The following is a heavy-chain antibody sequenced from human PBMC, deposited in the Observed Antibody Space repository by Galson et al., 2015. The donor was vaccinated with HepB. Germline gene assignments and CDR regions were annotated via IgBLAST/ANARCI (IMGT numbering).Heavy chain of an antibody. CDR3: ARGKYYYDSSGYPTHHYYFDY. Sequence: SVKVSCKASGGTFSSYAISWVRQAPGQGLEWMGGIIPIFGTANYAQKFQGRVTITADESTSTAYMELSSLRSEDTAVYYCARGKYYYDSSGYPTHHYYFDYWGQGTLVTVSS. D-gene: IGHD3-22*01. V-gene: IGHV1-69*13. CDR2: IIPIFGTA. J-gene: IGHJ4*02. CDR1: GGTFSSYA.